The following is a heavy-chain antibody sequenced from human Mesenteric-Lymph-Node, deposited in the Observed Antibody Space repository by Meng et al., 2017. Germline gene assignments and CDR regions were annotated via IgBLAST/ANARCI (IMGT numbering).Heavy chain of an antibody. CDR1: GDSISPSY. D-gene: IGHD6-19*01. V-gene: IGHV4-59*12. CDR3: AREGYSGGWYHL. CDR2: ISYTGSG. J-gene: IGHJ5*02. Sequence: GSLRLSCIVSGDSISPSYWSWIRLPPGKGLEWIGYISYTGSGNSRPSLKSRVTMSVDTSRNQFSLSLTSVTAADTAVYYCAREGYSGGWYHLWGQGTLVTVSS.